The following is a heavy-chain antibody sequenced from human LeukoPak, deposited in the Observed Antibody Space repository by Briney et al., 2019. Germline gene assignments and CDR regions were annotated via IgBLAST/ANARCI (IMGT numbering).Heavy chain of an antibody. J-gene: IGHJ6*02. V-gene: IGHV3-33*01. D-gene: IGHD3-3*01. CDR2: IWYDGSNK. CDR3: AREGFWSGSQYYYYGMDV. CDR1: GFTFNKYG. Sequence: QSGGSLRLSCAASGFTFNKYGMHWVRQAPGKALEWVALIWYDGSNKNYADSVKGRFTISRDNSKNTLDLQMNSLRAEDTAVYYCAREGFWSGSQYYYYGMDVWGQGTTVTVSS.